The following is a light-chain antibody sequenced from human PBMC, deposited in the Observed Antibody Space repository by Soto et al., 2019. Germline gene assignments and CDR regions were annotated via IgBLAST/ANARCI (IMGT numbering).Light chain of an antibody. CDR2: SNN. CDR3: AAWDDSLNGVV. V-gene: IGLV1-44*01. CDR1: SSNIGSNT. Sequence: QSVLTQSPSASGTPGQRVTISCSGSSSNIGSNTVNWYQQLPGTAPKLLIYSNNQRPSGVPDRFSGSKSGTSASLAISGLXXXXXXXXYCAAWDDSLNGVVFGGGTKLTVL. J-gene: IGLJ2*01.